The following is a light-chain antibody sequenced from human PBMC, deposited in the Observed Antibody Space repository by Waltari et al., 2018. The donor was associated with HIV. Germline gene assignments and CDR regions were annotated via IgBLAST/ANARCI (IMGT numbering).Light chain of an antibody. CDR3: QQYLYSPRT. CDR2: WTS. V-gene: IGKV4-1*01. J-gene: IGKJ2*01. CDR1: QSGFHSPNNQNY. Sequence: DIVMTQSPDSLAVSLGERATINCKSSQSGFHSPNNQNYLAWYQQKSGQPPKLLIYWTSTRESGVPDRFSGSGSGTDFTLTISSLQAEDVAVYYCQQYLYSPRTFGQGTKLEIK.